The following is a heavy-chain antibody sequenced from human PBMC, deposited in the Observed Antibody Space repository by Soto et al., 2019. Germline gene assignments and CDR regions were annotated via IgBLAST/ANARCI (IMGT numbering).Heavy chain of an antibody. D-gene: IGHD6-6*01. Sequence: QVQLVESGGGVVQPGRSLRLSCAASGFTFSSYAMHWVRQAPGKGLEWVAVISYDGSNKYYADSVKGRFTISRDNSKNTLYLQMNSLRAEDTAVYYCARDAEQQLVLWYYYYGMDVXG. CDR1: GFTFSSYA. J-gene: IGHJ6*01. CDR2: ISYDGSNK. CDR3: ARDAEQQLVLWYYYYGMDV. V-gene: IGHV3-30-3*01.